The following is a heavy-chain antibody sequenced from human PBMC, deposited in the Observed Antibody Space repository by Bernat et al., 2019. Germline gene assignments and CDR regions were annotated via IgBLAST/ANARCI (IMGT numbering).Heavy chain of an antibody. CDR2: IWYDGSNK. CDR3: AREMVGATTWDYAFDI. CDR1: GFTFSSYG. J-gene: IGHJ3*02. D-gene: IGHD1-26*01. Sequence: QVQLVESGGGVVQPGRSLRLSCAASGFTFSSYGMHWVRQAPGKVLEWVAVIWYDGSNKYYADPVKGRFTISRDNSKNTLYLQMNSLRAEDTAVYYCAREMVGATTWDYAFDIWGQGTMVTVSS. V-gene: IGHV3-33*01.